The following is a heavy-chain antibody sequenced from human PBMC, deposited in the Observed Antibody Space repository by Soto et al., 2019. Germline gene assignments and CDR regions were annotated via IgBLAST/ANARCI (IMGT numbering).Heavy chain of an antibody. J-gene: IGHJ4*02. CDR3: VKNQVTIFGVVITTPED. Sequence: LRLSCATSGVPSSSAAMSWVRQAPGKGLEWVSSISGSGLSTYYADSVKGRFTISRDNSKNTLYLQMNSLRAEDTAIYYCVKNQVTIFGVVITTPEDWGQGTVVTVSS. CDR2: ISGSGLST. D-gene: IGHD3-3*01. V-gene: IGHV3-23*01. CDR1: GVPSSSAA.